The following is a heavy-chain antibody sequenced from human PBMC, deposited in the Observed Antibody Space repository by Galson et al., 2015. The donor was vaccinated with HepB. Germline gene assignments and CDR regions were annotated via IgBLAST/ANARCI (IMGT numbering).Heavy chain of an antibody. V-gene: IGHV4-4*02. CDR3: ASLYSSSWYDDY. CDR1: GGSISSSNW. Sequence: ETLSLTCAVSGGSISSSNWWSWVRQPPGKGLEWIGEIYHSGSTNYNPSLKSRVTISVDKSKNHFSLKLSSVTAADTAVYYCASLYSSSWYDDYWGQGTLVTVSS. D-gene: IGHD6-13*01. J-gene: IGHJ4*02. CDR2: IYHSGST.